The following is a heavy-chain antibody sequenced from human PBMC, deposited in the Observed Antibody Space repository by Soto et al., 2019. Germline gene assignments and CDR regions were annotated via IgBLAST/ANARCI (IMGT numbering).Heavy chain of an antibody. Sequence: QLQLQESGSGLVKPSQTLSLTCAVSGGSISSGGYSWSWIRQPPGKGLEWIGYIYHSGSTYYNPSLKSRVPTAGDRSTNQSPRKLSSVTTADRALYYCARVPDYWGQRSLHIYSS. CDR2: IYHSGST. CDR1: GGSISSGGYS. J-gene: IGHJ4*02. CDR3: ARVPDY. V-gene: IGHV4-30-2*01.